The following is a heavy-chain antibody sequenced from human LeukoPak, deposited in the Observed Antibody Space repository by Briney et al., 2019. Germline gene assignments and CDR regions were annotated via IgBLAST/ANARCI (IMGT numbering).Heavy chain of an antibody. CDR1: GFPFSSYA. CDR2: IKSKTDGGTT. Sequence: GGSLRLSCAASGFPFSSYAMSWVRRAPGKGLEWVGRIKSKTDGGTTDYAAPVKGRFTISRDDSKNTLYLQMNSLKTEDTAAYYCTTAGANYGDYQYDYWGQGTLVTVSS. V-gene: IGHV3-15*01. J-gene: IGHJ4*02. CDR3: TTAGANYGDYQYDY. D-gene: IGHD4-17*01.